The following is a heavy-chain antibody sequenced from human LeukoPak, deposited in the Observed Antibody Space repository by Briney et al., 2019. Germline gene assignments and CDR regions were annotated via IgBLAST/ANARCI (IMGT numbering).Heavy chain of an antibody. CDR2: LSRSGDSP. Sequence: GGTLRLSCAASGFTFSNYGMSWVRQAPGKGLEWVSTLSRSGDSPYYADSVKGRFTISRDNSKNTVYLQMNSLRAEDTAVYYCARDAVSPSSRGLYYFDYWGQGTLVTVSS. V-gene: IGHV3-23*01. D-gene: IGHD4-17*01. J-gene: IGHJ4*02. CDR1: GFTFSNYG. CDR3: ARDAVSPSSRGLYYFDY.